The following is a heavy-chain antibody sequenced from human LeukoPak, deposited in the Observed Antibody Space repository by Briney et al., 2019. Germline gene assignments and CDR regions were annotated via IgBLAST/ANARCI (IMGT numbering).Heavy chain of an antibody. CDR3: ATGPYSSSWYVWFDP. CDR2: FDPEDGET. D-gene: IGHD6-13*01. Sequence: ASVKVSCKVSGYTLTELSMHWVRQAPGKGLEWMGGFDPEDGETIYAQKFQGRVTMTEDTSTDTAYMELSSLRSEDTAVYYCATGPYSSSWYVWFDPWGQGTLVTVSS. V-gene: IGHV1-24*01. J-gene: IGHJ5*02. CDR1: GYTLTELS.